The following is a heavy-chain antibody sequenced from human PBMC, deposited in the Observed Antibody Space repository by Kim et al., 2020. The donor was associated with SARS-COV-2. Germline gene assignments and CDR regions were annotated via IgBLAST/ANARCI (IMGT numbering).Heavy chain of an antibody. CDR2: ISSSSYI. J-gene: IGHJ4*02. CDR3: ARDPGLGVAGTGD. D-gene: IGHD6-19*01. V-gene: IGHV3-21*01. CDR1: GFTFSSYN. Sequence: GGSLRLSCAASGFTFSSYNMNWVRQAPGKGLEWVSSISSSSYIYYADSVKGRFTISRDNAKNSLYLQMNSLRAEDTAVYYCARDPGLGVAGTGDWGQGTLVTVSS.